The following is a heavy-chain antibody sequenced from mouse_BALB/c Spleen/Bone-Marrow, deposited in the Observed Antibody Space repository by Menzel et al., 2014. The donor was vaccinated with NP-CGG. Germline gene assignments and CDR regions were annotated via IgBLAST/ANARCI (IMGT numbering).Heavy chain of an antibody. Sequence: VKLVESGPGLVAPSQSLSITCTVSEFSLSRYSVHWVRQPPGKGLEWLGMIWGGGSTDYNSALKSRLNISKVNSKSQVFLKMNSLQTDGTAMYYCARMYYAYAMDYWGQGTSVTVSS. J-gene: IGHJ4*01. V-gene: IGHV2-6-4*01. CDR3: ARMYYAYAMDY. D-gene: IGHD1-1*01. CDR2: IWGGGST. CDR1: EFSLSRYS.